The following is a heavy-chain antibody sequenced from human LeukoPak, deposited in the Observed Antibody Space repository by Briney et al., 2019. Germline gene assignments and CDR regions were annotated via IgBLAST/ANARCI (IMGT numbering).Heavy chain of an antibody. CDR3: ARTIPYYYDSSGYYDY. D-gene: IGHD3-22*01. CDR1: GGSFSGYY. CDR2: INHSGST. Sequence: PETLSLTCAVYGGSFSGYYWSWIRQPPGKGLEWIGEINHSGSTNYNPSLKSRVTISVDTSKNHFSLKLSSVTAADTAVYYCARTIPYYYDSSGYYDYWGQGTLVTVSS. J-gene: IGHJ4*02. V-gene: IGHV4-34*01.